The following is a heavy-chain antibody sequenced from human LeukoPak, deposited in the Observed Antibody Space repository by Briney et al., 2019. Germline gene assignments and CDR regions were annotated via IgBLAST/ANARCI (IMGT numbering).Heavy chain of an antibody. D-gene: IGHD1-26*01. Sequence: GGSLRLSCAASGFTFSSYAMSWVRQAPEKGLEWVSSLTTGGGDTFYADSVKDRFTISRDNSKNTLCLQMNSLRADDTAVYYCAKDDGSRRTFDSWGQGTLVTVSS. CDR2: LTTGGGDT. V-gene: IGHV3-23*01. CDR3: AKDDGSRRTFDS. J-gene: IGHJ4*02. CDR1: GFTFSSYA.